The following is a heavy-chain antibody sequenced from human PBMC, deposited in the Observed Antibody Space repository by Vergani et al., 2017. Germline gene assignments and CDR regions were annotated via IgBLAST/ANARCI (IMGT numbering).Heavy chain of an antibody. CDR3: ARDSTGYCSSTSCYSYYYYYMDV. D-gene: IGHD2-2*02. V-gene: IGHV4-61*02. J-gene: IGHJ6*03. Sequence: QVQLQESGPGLVKPSQTLSLTCTVSGGSISSGSYYWSWIRQPAGKGLEWIGRIYTSGRTPYNPPLKSRVTMSVDTSKNQFSLKLRSVTAADTAVYYCARDSTGYCSSTSCYSYYYYYMDVWGKGTAVTVSS. CDR1: GGSISSGSYY. CDR2: IYTSGRT.